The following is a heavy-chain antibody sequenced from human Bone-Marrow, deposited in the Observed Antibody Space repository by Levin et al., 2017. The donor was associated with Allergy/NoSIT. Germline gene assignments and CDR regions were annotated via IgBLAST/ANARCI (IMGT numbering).Heavy chain of an antibody. CDR2: IYHSGST. CDR3: ARSNCSSTSCYADAFDI. V-gene: IGHV4-4*02. Sequence: SETLSLTCAVSGGSISSSNWWSWVRQPPGKGLEWLGEIYHSGSTNYNPSLKSRVTISVDKSKNQFSLKLSSVTAADTAVYYCARSNCSSTSCYADAFDIWGQGTMVTVSS. D-gene: IGHD2-2*01. CDR1: GGSISSSNW. J-gene: IGHJ3*02.